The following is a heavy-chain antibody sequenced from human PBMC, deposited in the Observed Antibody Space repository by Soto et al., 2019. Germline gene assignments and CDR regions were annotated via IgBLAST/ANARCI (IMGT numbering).Heavy chain of an antibody. CDR2: IYYSGKT. CDR3: ARHPSLYGSGFPFYY. Sequence: SETLSLTCSVSGGSISNSRGYWGWIRQPPGKGLEWIATIYYSGKTYYNPSLKSRVTISVDTSKNQFSLKLSSVTAADTAVYYCARHPSLYGSGFPFYYWGQGTLVTVSS. CDR1: GGSISNSRGY. D-gene: IGHD3-10*01. V-gene: IGHV4-39*01. J-gene: IGHJ4*02.